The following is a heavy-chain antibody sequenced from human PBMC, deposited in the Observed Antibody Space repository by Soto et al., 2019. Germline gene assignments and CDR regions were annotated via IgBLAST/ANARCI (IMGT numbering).Heavy chain of an antibody. CDR2: IDPTDSYT. Sequence: PGESLKISCKVSGYSFTTYWINWVRQMPGQGLEWMGRIDPTDSYTNYSPSFRGHVTISLDKAISTAYLQWSSLEASDTVMYYCARAKYCSGGVCYYDFDHWGQGTLVTVSS. CDR3: ARAKYCSGGVCYYDFDH. D-gene: IGHD2-8*02. J-gene: IGHJ4*02. V-gene: IGHV5-10-1*01. CDR1: GYSFTTYW.